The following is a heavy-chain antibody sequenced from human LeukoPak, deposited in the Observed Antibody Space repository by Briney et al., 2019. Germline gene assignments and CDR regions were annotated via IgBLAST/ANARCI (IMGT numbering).Heavy chain of an antibody. J-gene: IGHJ4*02. CDR3: ARGNTAMVTVAFDY. Sequence: SQTLSLTCTVSGFSLSSGPYYWGWIRQPPGKGLEWIGSIYDSGSTYYNPSLKSRVTISVDTSKNQFSLNLSSVTAADTAVYYCARGNTAMVTVAFDYWGQGTLVTVSS. D-gene: IGHD5-18*01. V-gene: IGHV4-39*07. CDR2: IYDSGST. CDR1: GFSLSSGPYY.